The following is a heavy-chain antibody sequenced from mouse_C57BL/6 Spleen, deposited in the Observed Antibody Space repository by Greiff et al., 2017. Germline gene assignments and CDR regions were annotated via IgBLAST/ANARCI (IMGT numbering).Heavy chain of an antibody. CDR2: IDPEDGDT. Sequence: EVMLVESGAELVRPGASVKLSCTASGFNIKDYYMHWVKQRPEQGLEWIGRIDPEDGDTEYAPKFQGKATMTADTSSNTAYLQLSSLTSEDTAVYYCTSYYGSSYGDAMDYWGQGTSVTVSS. V-gene: IGHV14-1*01. CDR1: GFNIKDYY. CDR3: TSYYGSSYGDAMDY. J-gene: IGHJ4*01. D-gene: IGHD1-1*01.